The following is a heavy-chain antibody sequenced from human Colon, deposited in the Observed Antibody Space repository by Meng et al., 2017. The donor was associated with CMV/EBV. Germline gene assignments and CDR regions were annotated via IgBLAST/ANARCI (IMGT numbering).Heavy chain of an antibody. D-gene: IGHD5-18*01. CDR2: IYGSGKT. Sequence: SETLSPTCAVSGSSISSAYFWGWIRQSPGKGLEWIGSIYGSGKTYYNPSLKSRVSISVDTSNNEFSLTLSSATAADTAVYYCVRDRGYNYGNFDSWGQGTLVTVSS. V-gene: IGHV4-38-2*02. CDR1: GSSISSAYF. J-gene: IGHJ4*02. CDR3: VRDRGYNYGNFDS.